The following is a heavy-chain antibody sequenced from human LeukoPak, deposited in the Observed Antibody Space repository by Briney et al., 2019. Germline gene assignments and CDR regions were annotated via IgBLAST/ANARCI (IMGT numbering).Heavy chain of an antibody. CDR1: GGSISSYY. V-gene: IGHV4-59*01. J-gene: IGHJ4*02. CDR2: IYYSGST. CDR3: VKGSVYPTYNFDY. Sequence: PSETLSLTCTVSGGSISSYYWSWIRQPPGKGLEWIGYIYYSGSTNYNPSLKSRVTISVDTSKNQFSLMLSSVTAADTAVYYCVKGSVYPTYNFDYWAKEPLVPVP. D-gene: IGHD5-24*01.